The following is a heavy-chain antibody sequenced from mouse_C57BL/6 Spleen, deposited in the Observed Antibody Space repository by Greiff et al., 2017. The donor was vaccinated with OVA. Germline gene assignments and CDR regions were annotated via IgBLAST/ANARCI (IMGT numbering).Heavy chain of an antibody. CDR2: IYPRSGNT. CDR1: GYTFTSYG. CDR3: ASPHYYGSSFDV. D-gene: IGHD1-1*01. Sequence: VQLQQSGAELARPGASVKLSCKASGYTFTSYGISWVKQRTGQGLEWIGEIYPRSGNTYYNEKFKGKATLTADKSSSTAYMELRSRTSEDSAVYCCASPHYYGSSFDVWGTGTTVTVSS. V-gene: IGHV1-81*01. J-gene: IGHJ1*03.